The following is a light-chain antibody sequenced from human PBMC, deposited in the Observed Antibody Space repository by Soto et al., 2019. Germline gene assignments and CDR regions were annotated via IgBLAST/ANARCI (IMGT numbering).Light chain of an antibody. CDR3: QQYDVWPALT. V-gene: IGKV3-15*01. Sequence: EIVMTQSPATLSVSPVERATLSCSSSQSVSSNLAWYQQKPGQAPRLLIYGASTRATGIPARFSGSGSGTEFILTISSLQSEDSAVYYCQQYDVWPALTFGGGTKVDIK. CDR1: QSVSSN. J-gene: IGKJ4*01. CDR2: GAS.